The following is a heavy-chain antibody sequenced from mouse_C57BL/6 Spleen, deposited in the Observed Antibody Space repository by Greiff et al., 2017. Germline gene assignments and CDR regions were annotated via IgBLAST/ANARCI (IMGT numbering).Heavy chain of an antibody. CDR1: GYSITSGYY. V-gene: IGHV3-6*01. Sequence: ESGPGLVKPSQSLSLTCSVTGYSITSGYYWNWIRQFPGNKLEWMGYISYDGSNNYNPSLKNRISITRDTSKNQFFLKLNSVTTEDTATXYCAREEYYGSSPAWFAYWGQGTLVTVSA. J-gene: IGHJ3*01. CDR3: AREEYYGSSPAWFAY. D-gene: IGHD1-1*01. CDR2: ISYDGSN.